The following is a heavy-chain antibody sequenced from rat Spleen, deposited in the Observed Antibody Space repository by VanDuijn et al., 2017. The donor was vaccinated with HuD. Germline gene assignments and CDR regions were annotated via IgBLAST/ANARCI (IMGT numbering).Heavy chain of an antibody. CDR1: GFSLTSYN. CDR3: TRDHSYWGSYYPGGFAY. V-gene: IGHV2-15*01. J-gene: IGHJ3*01. D-gene: IGHD1-12*01. Sequence: QVQLKESGPGLVQPSQTLSLNCPVSGFSLTSYNVHWVRQPPGKGLEWIEEITSGGFTYYNLVLKSRLSISRDTSKSQVFLEMNSLQTEDTAIYFCTRDHSYWGSYYPGGFAYWGQGTLVTVSS. CDR2: ITSGGFT.